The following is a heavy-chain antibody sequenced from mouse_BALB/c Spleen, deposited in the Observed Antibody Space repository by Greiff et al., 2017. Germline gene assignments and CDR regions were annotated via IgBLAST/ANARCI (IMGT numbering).Heavy chain of an antibody. D-gene: IGHD1-1*01. Sequence: EVKLMESGPDLVKPSQSLSLTCTVTGYSITSGYSWHWIRQFPGNKLEWMGYIHYSGSTNYNPSLKSRISITRDTSKNQFFLQLNSVTTEDTATYYCASLYYGSSLFDYWGQGTTLTVSS. CDR2: IHYSGST. CDR3: ASLYYGSSLFDY. CDR1: GYSITSGYS. J-gene: IGHJ2*01. V-gene: IGHV3-1*02.